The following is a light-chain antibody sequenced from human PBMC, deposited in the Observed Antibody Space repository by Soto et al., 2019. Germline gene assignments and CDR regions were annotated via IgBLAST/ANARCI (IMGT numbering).Light chain of an antibody. CDR2: DTF. CDR1: QSVNSN. V-gene: IGKV3-11*01. Sequence: DIVLTPSPGTLSLSPVERATLSCRASQSVNSNLAWYQHRPGQAPRLRIYDTFNRATGVPARFSGSGSGTDFTLTISSLEPEDFAVYYCQHRTSRYTFGQGTKVDIK. J-gene: IGKJ2*01. CDR3: QHRTSRYT.